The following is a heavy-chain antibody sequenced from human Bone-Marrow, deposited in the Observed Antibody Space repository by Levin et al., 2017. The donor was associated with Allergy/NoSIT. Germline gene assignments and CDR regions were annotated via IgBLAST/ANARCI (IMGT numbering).Heavy chain of an antibody. CDR3: ARDSDAYASGSPY. Sequence: SVKVSCKASGGTFGSSTISWVRQAPGQGLEWMARIIPILDKSNYAQTFQDRVTITADKSTSTAYMELSRLRSEDTAIYYCARDSDAYASGSPYWGQGTLVTVSS. CDR1: GGTFGSST. V-gene: IGHV1-69*08. CDR2: IIPILDKS. J-gene: IGHJ4*02. D-gene: IGHD3-10*01.